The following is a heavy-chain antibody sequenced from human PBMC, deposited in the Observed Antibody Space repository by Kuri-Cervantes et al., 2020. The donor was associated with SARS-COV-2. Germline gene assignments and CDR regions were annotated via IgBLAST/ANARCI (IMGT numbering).Heavy chain of an antibody. Sequence: SETLSLTCTVSGGSISSYYWSWIRQPPGKGLEWIGSIYYSGSTYYNPSLKSRVTISVDTSKNQFSLKLSSVTAADTAVCYRARRILSIAVAGRGNWFDPWGQGTLVTVSS. CDR3: ARRILSIAVAGRGNWFDP. V-gene: IGHV4-59*05. CDR1: GGSISSYY. J-gene: IGHJ5*02. D-gene: IGHD6-19*01. CDR2: IYYSGST.